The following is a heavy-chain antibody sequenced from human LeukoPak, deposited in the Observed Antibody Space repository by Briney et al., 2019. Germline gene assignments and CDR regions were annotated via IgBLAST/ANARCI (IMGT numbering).Heavy chain of an antibody. CDR2: IYYSGST. D-gene: IGHD5-12*01. CDR3: ARRGMGLRNFDY. V-gene: IGHV4-39*07. CDR1: GGSISSSSYY. J-gene: IGHJ4*02. Sequence: SETLSLTCTVSGGSISSSSYYWGWIRQPPGKGLEWIGSIYYSGSTNYNPSLKSRVTISVDTSKNQFSLKLSSVTAADTAVYYCARRGMGLRNFDYWGQGTLVTVSS.